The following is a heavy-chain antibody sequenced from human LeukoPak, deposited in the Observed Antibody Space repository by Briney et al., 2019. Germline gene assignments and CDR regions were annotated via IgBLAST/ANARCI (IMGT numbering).Heavy chain of an antibody. J-gene: IGHJ4*02. CDR1: GFTFSSYG. CDR3: ARDGQWLGLLDY. CDR2: IWYDGSNK. Sequence: GRSLRLSCAASGFTFSSYGMHWVRQAPGKGLEWVAVIWYDGSNKYYADSVKGRFTISRDNSKNTLYLQMNSLRAEDTAVYYCARDGQWLGLLDYWGQGTLVTVSP. D-gene: IGHD6-19*01. V-gene: IGHV3-33*01.